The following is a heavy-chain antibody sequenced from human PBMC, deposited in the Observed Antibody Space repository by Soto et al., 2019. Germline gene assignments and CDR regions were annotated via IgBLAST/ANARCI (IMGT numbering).Heavy chain of an antibody. J-gene: IGHJ6*02. CDR1: GFTFSSYS. Sequence: EVQLVESGGGLVKPGGSLRLSCAASGFTFSSYSMNWVRQAPGKGLEWVSSISSSSSYIYYADSVKGRFTISRDNAKNSLYLQMNSLRAEDTAVYYCASLPSWAVYDFWSGFDYYYGMDVWGQGTTVTLSS. D-gene: IGHD3-3*01. CDR3: ASLPSWAVYDFWSGFDYYYGMDV. V-gene: IGHV3-21*01. CDR2: ISSSSSYI.